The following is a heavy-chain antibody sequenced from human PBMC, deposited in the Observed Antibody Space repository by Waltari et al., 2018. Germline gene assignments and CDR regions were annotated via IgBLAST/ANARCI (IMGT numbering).Heavy chain of an antibody. CDR1: GFSLSTSGVG. D-gene: IGHD1-26*01. CDR2: IFWNDDK. CDR3: AHTALTVGATWAFDY. J-gene: IGHJ4*02. V-gene: IGHV2-5*01. Sequence: QITLKESGPTLVKPTQTLTLTCTFSGFSLSTSGVGVGWIRQPPGKALEWLALIFWNDDKRYSPSLKGRLTITKDTSKNQVVLTMTNMDPVDTATYYCAHTALTVGATWAFDYWGQGTLVTVSS.